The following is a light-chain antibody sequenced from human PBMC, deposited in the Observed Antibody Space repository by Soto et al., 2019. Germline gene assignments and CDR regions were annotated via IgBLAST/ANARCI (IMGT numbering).Light chain of an antibody. CDR2: GAS. CDR3: QHYGSSTGT. V-gene: IGKV3-20*01. J-gene: IGKJ1*01. Sequence: EFVLTQSPGTLSLTPGERATLSCRASQSVSSSYLAWYQHKPGQAPRLLIYGASSRATGIPDRFSGSGSRTDFTLTISRLEPEDFEVYYCQHYGSSTGTFGQGTKVEIK. CDR1: QSVSSSY.